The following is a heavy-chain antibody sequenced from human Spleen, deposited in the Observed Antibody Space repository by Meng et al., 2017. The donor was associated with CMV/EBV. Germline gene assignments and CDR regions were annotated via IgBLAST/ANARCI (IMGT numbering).Heavy chain of an antibody. CDR3: ARDFGFEQQLGHKPYYYYGMDV. CDR2: ISYDGFNK. V-gene: IGHV3-30-3*01. D-gene: IGHD6-13*01. Sequence: GESLKISCAASGFTFSNYAMHWVRQAPGKGLEWVAVISYDGFNKYYADSVKGRFTISRDNAKNSLYLQMNSLRAEDTAVYYCARDFGFEQQLGHKPYYYYGMDVWGQGTTVTVSS. J-gene: IGHJ6*02. CDR1: GFTFSNYA.